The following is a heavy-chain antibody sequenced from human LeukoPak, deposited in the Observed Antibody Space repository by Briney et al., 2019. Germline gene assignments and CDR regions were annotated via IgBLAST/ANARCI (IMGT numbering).Heavy chain of an antibody. V-gene: IGHV3-48*01. CDR1: GFTFSSYS. Sequence: GGSLRLSCAASGFTFSSYSMNWIRQAPGKGLEWVSYISSSSTIYYADSVKGRFTISRDNAKNSLYLQMNSLRPEDTAVYYCARDFDFWSGYYTFDYWGQGTLVTVSS. CDR3: ARDFDFWSGYYTFDY. CDR2: ISSSSTI. J-gene: IGHJ4*02. D-gene: IGHD3-3*01.